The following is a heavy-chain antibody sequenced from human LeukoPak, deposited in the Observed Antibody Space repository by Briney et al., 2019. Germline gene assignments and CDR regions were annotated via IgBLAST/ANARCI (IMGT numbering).Heavy chain of an antibody. CDR1: GGFIRSSGYS. CDR3: VRGSSVTMVRGVIVTYGLDV. V-gene: IGHV4-30-2*06. J-gene: IGHJ6*02. D-gene: IGHD3-10*01. Sequence: SETLSLTCGVSGGFIRSSGYSWSWIRQSPGMGLEWIGNIYHSGDTYYNPSLKNRLTISVDRLKNQFSLRLTSVTAADTAVYYCVRGSSVTMVRGVIVTYGLDVWGQGTTVTVSS. CDR2: IYHSGDT.